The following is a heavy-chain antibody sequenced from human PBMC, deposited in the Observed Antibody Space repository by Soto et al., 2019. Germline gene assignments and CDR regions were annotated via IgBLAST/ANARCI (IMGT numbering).Heavy chain of an antibody. CDR1: GFIFSNYA. Sequence: GGSLRLSCAASGFIFSNYAMNWVRQAPGKGLEWVSFVSANADGTFYADSVKGCFSISRDNSKNTLYLQMNNLRAEDTAIYYCSKGRLSFDFWGQGTLVTVS. CDR2: VSANADGT. J-gene: IGHJ4*02. CDR3: SKGRLSFDF. V-gene: IGHV3-23*01.